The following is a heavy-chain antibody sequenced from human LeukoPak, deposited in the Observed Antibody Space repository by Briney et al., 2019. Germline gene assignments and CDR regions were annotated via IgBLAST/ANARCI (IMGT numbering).Heavy chain of an antibody. J-gene: IGHJ4*02. CDR3: ARDVHGSDY. Sequence: GGSLRLSCAASGFMFSTYAMHWVRQAPGKGLEWVAVISYDGSDEYYADSVKGRFTISRDNSQNTLYLQMNSLRAEDTAVYYCARDVHGSDYWGQGTLVTVSS. CDR2: ISYDGSDE. D-gene: IGHD1-1*01. CDR1: GFMFSTYA. V-gene: IGHV3-30-3*01.